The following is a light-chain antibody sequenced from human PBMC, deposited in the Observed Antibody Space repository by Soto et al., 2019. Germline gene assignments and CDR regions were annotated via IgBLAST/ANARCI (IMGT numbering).Light chain of an antibody. CDR2: EVR. Sequence: QSALTQPASVSGSPGQSITISCTGTSSDVGDYTYVSWYQQHPGKAPKLMIYEVRNRPSGVSNRFSGSKSGNTASLTISGLQAEDEADYYCSSYTTSSTYVFGTGTKVTVL. CDR3: SSYTTSSTYV. CDR1: SSDVGDYTY. V-gene: IGLV2-14*01. J-gene: IGLJ1*01.